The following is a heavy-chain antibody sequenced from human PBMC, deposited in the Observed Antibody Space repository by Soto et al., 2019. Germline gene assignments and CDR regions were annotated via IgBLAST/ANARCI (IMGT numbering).Heavy chain of an antibody. J-gene: IGHJ6*02. V-gene: IGHV4-30-4*01. CDR1: GGSISSGDYY. Sequence: SETLSLTCTVSGGSISSGDYYWSWIRQPPGKGLEWIGYIYYSGSTYYNPSLKSRVTISVDTSKNQFSLKLSSVTAADTAVYYCARETPPYVWGSYLSGMDVWGQGTTVTVSS. D-gene: IGHD3-16*02. CDR2: IYYSGST. CDR3: ARETPPYVWGSYLSGMDV.